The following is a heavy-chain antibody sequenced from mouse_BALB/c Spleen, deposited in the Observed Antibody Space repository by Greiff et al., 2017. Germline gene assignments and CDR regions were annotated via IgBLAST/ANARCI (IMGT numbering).Heavy chain of an antibody. J-gene: IGHJ3*01. V-gene: IGHV3-6*02. CDR1: GYSITSGYY. CDR2: ISYDGSN. D-gene: IGHD2-4*01. Sequence: EVQLQQSGPGLVKPSQSLSLTCSVTGYSITSGYYWNWIRQFPGNKLEWMGYISYDGSNNYNPSLKNRISITRDTSKNQFFLKLNSVTTEDTATYYCAVINPLFAYWGQGTLVTVSA. CDR3: AVINPLFAY.